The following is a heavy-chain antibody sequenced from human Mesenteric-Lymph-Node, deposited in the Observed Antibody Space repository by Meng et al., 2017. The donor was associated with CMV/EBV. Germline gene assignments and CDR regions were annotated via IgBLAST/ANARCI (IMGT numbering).Heavy chain of an antibody. V-gene: IGHV3-73*01. J-gene: IGHJ6*02. CDR1: GFTFSGSA. CDR2: IRSKANSYAT. CDR3: TKTLLAARNYGMDV. D-gene: IGHD6-6*01. Sequence: GGSLRLSCAASGFTFSGSAMHWVRQASGKGLEWVGRIRSKANSYATAYAASVKGRFTISRDDSKNTAYLQMNSLKTEDTAVYYCTKTLLAARNYGMDVWDQGTTVTVSS.